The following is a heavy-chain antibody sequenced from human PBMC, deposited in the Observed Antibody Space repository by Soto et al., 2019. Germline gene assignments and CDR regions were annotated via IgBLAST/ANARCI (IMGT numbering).Heavy chain of an antibody. D-gene: IGHD6-6*01. J-gene: IGHJ6*02. V-gene: IGHV3-9*01. CDR3: AKASSIAARGYYYGMDV. CDR1: GFTFDDYA. Sequence: LRLSCAASGFTFDDYAMHWVRQAPGKGLEWVSGISWNSGSIGYADSVKGRFTISRDNAKNSLYLQMNSLRAEDTALYYCAKASSIAARGYYYGMDVWGQGTTVTVSS. CDR2: ISWNSGSI.